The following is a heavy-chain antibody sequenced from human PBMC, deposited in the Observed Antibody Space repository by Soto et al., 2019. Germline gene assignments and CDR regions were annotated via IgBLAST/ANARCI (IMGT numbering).Heavy chain of an antibody. J-gene: IGHJ3*02. D-gene: IGHD2-15*01. CDR2: ITWNGVNT. CDR1: GFTFDDYA. V-gene: IGHV3-9*01. Sequence: EEQLVESGGALVQPGRSLRLSCAASGFTFDDYAMHWVRQVPGKGLEWVSFITWNGVNTAYADSIRGRFTISRDNAKNSLYLQMNSLSAEDTALYYCTRGYCSVGSCAFDIWGQGTMVAVSS. CDR3: TRGYCSVGSCAFDI.